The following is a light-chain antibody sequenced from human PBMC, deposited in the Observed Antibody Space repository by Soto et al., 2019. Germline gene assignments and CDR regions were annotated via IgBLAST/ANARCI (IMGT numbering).Light chain of an antibody. V-gene: IGLV2-8*01. J-gene: IGLJ1*01. Sequence: QSVLTQPHSASGSPGQSVTIYCTGTSXDVGAFNYVSWYQQHPGKAPKLMIFEINKRPSGVPDRFSGSKSGNTASLTVSGLQAEDEADYYCSSYAGINIYVFGGGTKVTVL. CDR1: SXDVGAFNY. CDR2: EIN. CDR3: SSYAGINIYV.